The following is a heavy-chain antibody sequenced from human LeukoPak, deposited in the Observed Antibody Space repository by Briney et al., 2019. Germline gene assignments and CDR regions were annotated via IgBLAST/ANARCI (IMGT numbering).Heavy chain of an antibody. V-gene: IGHV1-18*01. D-gene: IGHD7-27*01. J-gene: IGHJ6*02. CDR3: ARDLGTPYYYYGMDV. CDR2: IIAYNGNT. Sequence: GASVKVSSKASGYTFTSYGISWVRRAPGQGLEWMGWIIAYNGNTNYSQKLQGRVTITTDTSTSTAYMELRSLRSDDTAVYYCARDLGTPYYYYGMDVWGQGTTVTVSS. CDR1: GYTFTSYG.